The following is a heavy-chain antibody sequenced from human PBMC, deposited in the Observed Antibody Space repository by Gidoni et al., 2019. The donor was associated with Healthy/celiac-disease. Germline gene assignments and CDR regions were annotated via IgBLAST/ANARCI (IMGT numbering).Heavy chain of an antibody. CDR1: GGSFSGYY. CDR2: INHSGST. CDR3: ARGLWATWGY. Sequence: QVQLQQWGAGLLKPSATLSLTCAVYGGSFSGYYWSWSRQPPGRGLEWIGEINHSGSTNYNPSLKSRVTISVDTSKNQFSLKLSSVTAADTAVYYCARGLWATWGYWGQGTLVTVSS. V-gene: IGHV4-34*01. J-gene: IGHJ4*02. D-gene: IGHD1-26*01.